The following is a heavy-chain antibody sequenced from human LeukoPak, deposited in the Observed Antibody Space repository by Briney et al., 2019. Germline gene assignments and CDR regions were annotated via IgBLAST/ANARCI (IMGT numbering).Heavy chain of an antibody. CDR2: ISVYNGNT. J-gene: IGHJ4*02. CDR1: GYTFANFG. Sequence: EASVKVSCKASGYTFANFGITWVRQAPGQGLEWMGWISVYNGNTNYAQNLQGRVTLTTDTSTSTAYMELRSLRSDDTPLYYCARTCSSSSCYMVHWGQGTLVTVSS. D-gene: IGHD2-2*02. V-gene: IGHV1-18*01. CDR3: ARTCSSSSCYMVH.